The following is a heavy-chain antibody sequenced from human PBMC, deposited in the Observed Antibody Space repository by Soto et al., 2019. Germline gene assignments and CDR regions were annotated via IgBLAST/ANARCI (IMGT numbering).Heavy chain of an antibody. CDR1: GYIFTSIY. J-gene: IGHJ4*02. D-gene: IGHD3-10*01. V-gene: IGHV1-3*01. Sequence: ASVKVSCKASGYIFTSIYMHWVRQAPGQRLEWMGWINAGNGNTKYSQKFQGRVTITRDTSASTAYMELSSLRSEDTALYYCARDMGFGLSDYWGQGTLVTAPQ. CDR2: INAGNGNT. CDR3: ARDMGFGLSDY.